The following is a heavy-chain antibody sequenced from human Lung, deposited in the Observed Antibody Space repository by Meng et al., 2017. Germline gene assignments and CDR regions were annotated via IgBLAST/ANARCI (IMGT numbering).Heavy chain of an antibody. D-gene: IGHD2-8*02. CDR3: ARDGDIVLVRGWFDP. Sequence: QVQLVQSGAEVKKPGASGKVSVKASGYTLTSYGISWVRQAPGQGLEWMGWISTYNGNTNYAQKLQGRVTMTTDTSTSTAYMELRSLTSDDTAVYYCARDGDIVLVRGWFDPWGQGTLVTVSS. J-gene: IGHJ5*02. V-gene: IGHV1-18*01. CDR2: ISTYNGNT. CDR1: GYTLTSYG.